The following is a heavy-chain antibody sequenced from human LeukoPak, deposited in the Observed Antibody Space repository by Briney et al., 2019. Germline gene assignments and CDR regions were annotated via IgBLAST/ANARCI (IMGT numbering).Heavy chain of an antibody. V-gene: IGHV3-21*01. CDR1: GFTFSIYN. D-gene: IGHD2-15*01. Sequence: GGSLRLAWAAAGFTFSIYNVDWVRQPPGEVLGWVSSIINTKNEINYGDSVKGRFTISRNNAKNSLYLQMNSLRAEYTAVYYCAREGRSTSVWCSGGSCYDFDYWGQGVLVTVSS. CDR2: IINTKNEI. J-gene: IGHJ4*02. CDR3: AREGRSTSVWCSGGSCYDFDY.